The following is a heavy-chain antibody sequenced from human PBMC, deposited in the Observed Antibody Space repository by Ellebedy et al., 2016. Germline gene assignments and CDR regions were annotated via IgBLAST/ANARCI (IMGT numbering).Heavy chain of an antibody. V-gene: IGHV3-23*01. CDR3: AMCSGGSCYSGDYFDY. CDR1: GFTFNSYA. Sequence: GESLKISCAASGFTFNSYAMSWVRQAPGKRLEWVSAISGSGGSTYYADSVKGRFTISRDNSKNTLYLQMNSLRAEDTAVYYCAMCSGGSCYSGDYFDYWGQGTLVTVSS. CDR2: ISGSGGST. J-gene: IGHJ4*02. D-gene: IGHD2-15*01.